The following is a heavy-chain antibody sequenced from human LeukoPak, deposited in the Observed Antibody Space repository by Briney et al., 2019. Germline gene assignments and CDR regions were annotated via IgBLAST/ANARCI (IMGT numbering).Heavy chain of an antibody. D-gene: IGHD4-17*01. CDR2: IIPILGIA. CDR1: GGTFSSYA. J-gene: IGHJ6*02. CDR3: ARENGDSTRYYYGMDV. Sequence: SVKVSCKASGGTFSSYAISWVRQAPGQGLEWMGRIIPILGIANYAQKFQGRVTITADKSTSTAYMELSSLRSEDTAVYYCARENGDSTRYYYGMDVWGQGTTVTVSS. V-gene: IGHV1-69*04.